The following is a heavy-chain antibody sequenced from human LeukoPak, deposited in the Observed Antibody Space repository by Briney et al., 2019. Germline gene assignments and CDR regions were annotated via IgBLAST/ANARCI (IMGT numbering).Heavy chain of an antibody. D-gene: IGHD2-2*01. CDR2: IYHTGNT. J-gene: IGHJ5*02. Sequence: PSETLSLTCSVSGYSITSGYYWGWIRQPPGKGLEWIGSIYHTGNTFYDPSFNSRVTISVDTSKNQFSLSLSSVTAADTAVYYCARLLLWAPLGWFDPWGQGTLVTVSS. V-gene: IGHV4-38-2*02. CDR3: ARLLLWAPLGWFDP. CDR1: GYSITSGYY.